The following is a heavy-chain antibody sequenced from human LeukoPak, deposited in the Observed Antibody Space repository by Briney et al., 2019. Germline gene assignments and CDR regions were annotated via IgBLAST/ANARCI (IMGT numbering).Heavy chain of an antibody. Sequence: PGGSLRLSCADSGFTVSSNNMSWVRQAPGKGLEWVSVIYSGGSTYYADSVKGRFTISRDNSKNTLYLQMNSLRAEDTAVYYCARLPTVTSSLGYWGQGTLVTVSS. CDR3: ARLPTVTSSLGY. D-gene: IGHD4-17*01. CDR1: GFTVSSNN. J-gene: IGHJ4*02. V-gene: IGHV3-53*01. CDR2: IYSGGST.